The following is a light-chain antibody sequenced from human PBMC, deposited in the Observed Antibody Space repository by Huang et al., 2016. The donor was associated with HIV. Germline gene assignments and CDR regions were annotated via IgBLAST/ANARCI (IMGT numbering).Light chain of an antibody. V-gene: IGKV2-28*01. Sequence: DIVMTQSPLSLPVTPGEPASISYRSSQSLLHSSGCTFLNWHLQTPGQAPHLLIYLGSHRASGVPDRFTGGGSGTDVTLKISRLEAKDVGVYYCTQALQTLFGQGTKLEIQ. CDR2: LGS. CDR1: QSLLHSSGCTF. J-gene: IGKJ2*01. CDR3: TQALQTL.